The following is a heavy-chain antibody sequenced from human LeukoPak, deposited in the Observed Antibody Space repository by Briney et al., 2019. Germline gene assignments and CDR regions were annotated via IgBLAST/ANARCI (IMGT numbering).Heavy chain of an antibody. Sequence: PGGSLRLSCAASGFTFSSYDMHWVRQATGKGLEWVSAIGTAGDTYHPGSVKGRFTISRENAKNSLYLQMNSLRAGNTAVYYCARGSYDSSGYVFDYWGQGTLVTVSS. D-gene: IGHD3-22*01. CDR3: ARGSYDSSGYVFDY. CDR1: GFTFSSYD. J-gene: IGHJ4*02. V-gene: IGHV3-13*01. CDR2: IGTAGDT.